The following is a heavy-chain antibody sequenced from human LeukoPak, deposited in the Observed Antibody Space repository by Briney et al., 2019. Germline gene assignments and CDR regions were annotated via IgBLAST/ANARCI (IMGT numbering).Heavy chain of an antibody. CDR2: ISSSSRTI. CDR1: GFTFSSYR. V-gene: IGHV3-48*01. D-gene: IGHD3-22*01. CDR3: ARGPPMYSYGSSAYHYDYFEY. J-gene: IGHJ4*02. Sequence: GGSLRLSCAASGFTFSSYRMNWVRQAPGRGPEWVSYISSSSRTIYYADSVKGRFTISRDNSKNTLYLQMNSLRADDTAIYYCARGPPMYSYGSSAYHYDYFEYWGQGTLVTVSS.